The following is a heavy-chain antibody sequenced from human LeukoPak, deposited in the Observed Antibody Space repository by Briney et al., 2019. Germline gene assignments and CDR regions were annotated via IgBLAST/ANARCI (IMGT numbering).Heavy chain of an antibody. D-gene: IGHD1-26*01. CDR3: ARVGSGSYIDY. Sequence: PSETLSLTCTVSGGSISNYYWTWIRQSPGTGLEWIGYIYHSGSTNYNPSLKSRVTISVDTSKNQFSLKLSSVTAADTAVYYCARVGSGSYIDYWGQGTLVTVSS. J-gene: IGHJ4*02. V-gene: IGHV4-59*01. CDR1: GGSISNYY. CDR2: IYHSGST.